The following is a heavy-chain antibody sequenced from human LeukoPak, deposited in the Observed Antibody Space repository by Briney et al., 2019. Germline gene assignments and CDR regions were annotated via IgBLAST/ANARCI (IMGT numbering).Heavy chain of an antibody. V-gene: IGHV1-69*13. D-gene: IGHD1-7*01. Sequence: ASVKVSCKAFGGTFSIHGISWVRQAPGQGLEWMGGIIPIFGTANYAQKFQGRVTITADESTSTAYMELSSLRSEDTAVYYCARALTGTGPPGWFDPWGQGTLVTVSS. J-gene: IGHJ5*02. CDR2: IIPIFGTA. CDR1: GGTFSIHG. CDR3: ARALTGTGPPGWFDP.